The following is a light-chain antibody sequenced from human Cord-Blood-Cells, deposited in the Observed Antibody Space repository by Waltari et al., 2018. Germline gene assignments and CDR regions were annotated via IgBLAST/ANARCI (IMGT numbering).Light chain of an antibody. CDR1: KLGDKY. CDR3: QAWYSSTVV. CDR2: QDS. Sequence: SYELTQPPSVSVSPGQTASITCSGDKLGDKYDCWYQQKPGQSPVLVIYQDSKRPSGIPGRCSRANSGNTATLTNGETQAMDEAYYCGQAWYSSTVVFVGGTRLTVL. J-gene: IGLJ2*01. V-gene: IGLV3-1*01.